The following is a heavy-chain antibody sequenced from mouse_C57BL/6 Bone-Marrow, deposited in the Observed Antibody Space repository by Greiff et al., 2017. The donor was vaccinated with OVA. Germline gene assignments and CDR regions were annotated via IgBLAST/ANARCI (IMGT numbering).Heavy chain of an antibody. V-gene: IGHV3-1*01. CDR3: ARGEGITTVVAPMDY. Sequence: EVKLVESGPGMVKPSQSLSLTCTVTGYSITSGYDWHWIRHFPGNKLEWMGYISYSGSTNYNPSLKSRISITHDTSKNHFFLKLNSVTTEDTATYYCARGEGITTVVAPMDYWGQGTSVTVSS. D-gene: IGHD1-1*01. CDR1: GYSITSGYD. CDR2: ISYSGST. J-gene: IGHJ4*01.